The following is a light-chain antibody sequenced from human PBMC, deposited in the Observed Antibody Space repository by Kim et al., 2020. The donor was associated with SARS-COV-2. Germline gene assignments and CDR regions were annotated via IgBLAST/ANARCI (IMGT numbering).Light chain of an antibody. CDR1: QSVSSS. CDR2: DAS. V-gene: IGKV3-11*01. J-gene: IGKJ2*02. CDR3: QQRSNLWT. Sequence: EIVLTQSPATLSFSPGERATLSCRASQSVSSSLAWYQQKPGQAPRLLIYDASNRATGIPARFSGSGSGTDFTLTISSLEPEDFAVYYCQQRSNLWTFGQGTKLEI.